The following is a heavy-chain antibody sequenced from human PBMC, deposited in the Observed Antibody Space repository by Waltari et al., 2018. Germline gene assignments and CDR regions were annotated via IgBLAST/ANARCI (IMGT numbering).Heavy chain of an antibody. J-gene: IGHJ6*02. CDR1: GYTFTSYG. CDR2: VSAYNGNT. V-gene: IGHV1-18*01. D-gene: IGHD4-17*01. Sequence: QVQLVQSGAEVKKPGASVKVSCKASGYTFTSYGISWVRQAPGQGLEWMGWVSAYNGNTNYEQKRQGRGTMTTDTSTSTAYLERRSLRSDDTAVYYCARDLAVNDYYYGMDVWGQGTTVTVSS. CDR3: ARDLAVNDYYYGMDV.